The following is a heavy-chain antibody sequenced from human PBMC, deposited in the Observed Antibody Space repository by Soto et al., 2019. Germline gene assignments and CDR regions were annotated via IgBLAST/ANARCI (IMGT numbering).Heavy chain of an antibody. CDR3: ARHYSSGSRNWFDP. V-gene: IGHV4-34*01. CDR1: GGSFSGYY. Sequence: SETLSLTCAVYGGSFSGYYWSWIRQPPGKGLEWIGEINHSRSTYYNPSLRSRVTISVDTSKNQFSLKLSSVTAADTAVFYCARHYSSGSRNWFDPWGQGTLVTVS. CDR2: INHSRST. D-gene: IGHD6-19*01. J-gene: IGHJ5*02.